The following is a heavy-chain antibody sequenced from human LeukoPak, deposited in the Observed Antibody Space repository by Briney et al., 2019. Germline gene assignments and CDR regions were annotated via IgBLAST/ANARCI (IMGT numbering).Heavy chain of an antibody. Sequence: SVKVPCKASGGTFSSYAISWVRQAPGQGFEWMGGIVPIFGTANYAQKFQGRVTITTDESTSTAYMELSSLRSEDTAVYYCAREVVVPAAPGWFDPWGQGTLVTVSS. D-gene: IGHD2-2*01. V-gene: IGHV1-69*05. CDR3: AREVVVPAAPGWFDP. CDR2: IVPIFGTA. CDR1: GGTFSSYA. J-gene: IGHJ5*02.